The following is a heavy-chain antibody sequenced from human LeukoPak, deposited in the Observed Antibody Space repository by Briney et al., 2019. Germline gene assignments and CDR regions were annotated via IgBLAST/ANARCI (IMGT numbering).Heavy chain of an antibody. V-gene: IGHV1-18*01. CDR2: ISVYNSNT. D-gene: IGHD3-3*01. CDR3: ARGSTSDSWSGYQYFFDY. CDR1: DYTFTGYG. Sequence: GSVKVSCKASDYTFTGYGISWVRQAPGRGLEWMGWISVYNSNTNYAQMLQGRVTMTTDTSTSTAYMELRSLISDDTAVYYCARGSTSDSWSGYQYFFDYWGQGTLVTVSS. J-gene: IGHJ4*02.